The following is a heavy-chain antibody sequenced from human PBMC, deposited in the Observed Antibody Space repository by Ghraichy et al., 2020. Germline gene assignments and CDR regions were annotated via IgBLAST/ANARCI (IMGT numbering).Heavy chain of an antibody. D-gene: IGHD6-19*01. CDR2: INHSGST. J-gene: IGHJ3*02. CDR1: GGSFSGYY. CDR3: ARHVPGRWLVDSTTDAFDI. V-gene: IGHV4-34*01. Sequence: SQTLSLTCAVYGGSFSGYYWSWIRQPPGKGLEWIGEINHSGSTNYNPSLKSRVTISVDTSKNQFSLKLSSVTAADTAVYYCARHVPGRWLVDSTTDAFDIWGQGTMVTVSS.